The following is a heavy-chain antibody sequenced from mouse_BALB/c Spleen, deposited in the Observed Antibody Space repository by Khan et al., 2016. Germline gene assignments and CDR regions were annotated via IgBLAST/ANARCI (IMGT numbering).Heavy chain of an antibody. J-gene: IGHJ3*01. Sequence: EVELVESGGGLVKPGGSLKLSCAASVFIFSSYTMSWVRQTPEKRLEWVATIRSGGSYIYYPDSVKGRFTISRDTAKNTLYLQMSSLKSEDTAMYYCTNIYDGYYEFAYWGQGTLVTVSA. CDR3: TNIYDGYYEFAY. CDR2: IRSGGSYI. D-gene: IGHD2-3*01. CDR1: VFIFSSYT. V-gene: IGHV5-6-4*01.